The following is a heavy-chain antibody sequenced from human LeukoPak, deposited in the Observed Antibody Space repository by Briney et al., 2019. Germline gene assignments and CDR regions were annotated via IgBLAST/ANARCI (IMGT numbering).Heavy chain of an antibody. Sequence: GASVTVSCKSSGYTFTDYYIHWVRQAPGQGLEWMGWINPNSGFTNYAQKFQGRVTMTRDTSISTAYMEVSRLRSDDTAVYYCARDCSSTNCYDWGRGTLVTVSS. CDR3: ARDCSSTNCYD. V-gene: IGHV1-2*02. D-gene: IGHD2-2*01. CDR1: GYTFTDYY. CDR2: INPNSGFT. J-gene: IGHJ4*02.